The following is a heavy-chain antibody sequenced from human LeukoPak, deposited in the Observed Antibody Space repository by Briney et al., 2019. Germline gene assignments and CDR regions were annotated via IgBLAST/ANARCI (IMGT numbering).Heavy chain of an antibody. V-gene: IGHV3-23*01. J-gene: IGHJ4*02. CDR2: ISGSGGST. CDR3: AKGLLSLYGDAYFDY. D-gene: IGHD4-17*01. Sequence: GGSLRLSCAASGFTVSSNYMSWVRQAPGKGLEWVSAISGSGGSTYYADSVKGRFTISRDNSKNTLYLQMNSLRAEDTAVYYCAKGLLSLYGDAYFDYWGQGTLVTVSS. CDR1: GFTVSSNY.